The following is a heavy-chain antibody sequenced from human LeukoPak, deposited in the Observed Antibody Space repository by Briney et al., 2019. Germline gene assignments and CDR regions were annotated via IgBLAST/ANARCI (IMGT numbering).Heavy chain of an antibody. CDR2: IYYSGST. Sequence: PSETLSLTCTVSGGSISSYYWSWIRQPPGKGLEWIGYIYYSGSTNYNPSLKSRVTISVDTSKNQFSLRLSSVTAADTAVYYCARGAYGDGLGLYFDYWGQGTLVTVSS. V-gene: IGHV4-59*12. D-gene: IGHD4-17*01. CDR1: GGSISSYY. CDR3: ARGAYGDGLGLYFDY. J-gene: IGHJ4*02.